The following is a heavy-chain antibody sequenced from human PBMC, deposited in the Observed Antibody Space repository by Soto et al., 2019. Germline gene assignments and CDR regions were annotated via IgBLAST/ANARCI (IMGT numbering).Heavy chain of an antibody. CDR1: GFTFSSYG. V-gene: IGHV3-30*03. Sequence: GGSLRLSCAASGFTFSSYGMHWVRQAPGKGLEWVAVISYDGSNKYYADSVKGRFTISRDNSKNTLYLQMNSLRAEDTAVYYCARDLCTSTSCYGNWFDPWGQGTLVTVSS. J-gene: IGHJ5*02. CDR2: ISYDGSNK. CDR3: ARDLCTSTSCYGNWFDP. D-gene: IGHD2-2*01.